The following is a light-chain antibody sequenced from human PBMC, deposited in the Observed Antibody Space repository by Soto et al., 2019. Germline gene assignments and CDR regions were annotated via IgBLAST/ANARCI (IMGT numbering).Light chain of an antibody. CDR2: DAS. Sequence: EIVMTQSPATLSVSPGERATXXXXASQSVSSYLAWYQQKPGQAPRLLIYDASNRATGIPARFSGSGSGTDFTLTITRLEPEDFAVYYCQHYGTSLWTFGQGTKVDIK. CDR1: QSVSSY. V-gene: IGKV3-20*01. J-gene: IGKJ1*01. CDR3: QHYGTSLWT.